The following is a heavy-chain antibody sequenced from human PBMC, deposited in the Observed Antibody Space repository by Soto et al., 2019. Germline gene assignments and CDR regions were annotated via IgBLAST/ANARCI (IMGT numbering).Heavy chain of an antibody. CDR2: VIPIFGTA. CDR3: ARGSADPYYYYGMDV. Sequence: SVKVACKASGGTFSSYAISWGRQAPGQGLEWMGGVIPIFGTANYAQKFQGRVTITADESTSTAYMELSSLRSEDTAVYYCARGSADPYYYYGMDVWGQGTTVTV. CDR1: GGTFSSYA. J-gene: IGHJ6*02. V-gene: IGHV1-69*13.